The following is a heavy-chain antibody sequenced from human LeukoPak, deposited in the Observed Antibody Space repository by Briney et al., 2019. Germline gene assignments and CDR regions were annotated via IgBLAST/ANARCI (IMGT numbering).Heavy chain of an antibody. J-gene: IGHJ4*02. Sequence: AGGSLRLSCAASGFTVSSNYMNWVRQAPGQGLEWVSLIYSGGSTHYADSVKGRFTISRDNSKNTLYLQLNSLRAEDTAVYYCARGGDSSYYGDYWGQGTLVTVSS. CDR1: GFTVSSNY. D-gene: IGHD3-22*01. V-gene: IGHV3-66*01. CDR3: ARGGDSSYYGDY. CDR2: IYSGGST.